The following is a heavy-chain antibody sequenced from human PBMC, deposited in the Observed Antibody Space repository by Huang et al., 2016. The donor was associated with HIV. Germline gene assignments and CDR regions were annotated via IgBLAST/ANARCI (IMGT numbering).Heavy chain of an antibody. J-gene: IGHJ5*02. Sequence: QLQLQESGPGLVKPSETLSLTCTVSGGSISSSSYYWGWIRQPPGKGLEWMGSIYHSGPTYYNPALNSRVTRSVDTSMTQFSLKLSSVTAADTAVYYCAAHGRIVGIPAAPLRFDPWGQGTLVTVSS. CDR3: AAHGRIVGIPAAPLRFDP. V-gene: IGHV4-39*01. D-gene: IGHD6-13*01. CDR1: GGSISSSSYY. CDR2: IYHSGPT.